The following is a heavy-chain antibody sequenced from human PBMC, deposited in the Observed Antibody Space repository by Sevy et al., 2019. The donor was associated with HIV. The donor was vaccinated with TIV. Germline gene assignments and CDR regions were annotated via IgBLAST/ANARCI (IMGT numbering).Heavy chain of an antibody. J-gene: IGHJ3*02. V-gene: IGHV3-30*04. CDR3: ARPRFLGWLSSAAFDI. D-gene: IGHD3-3*01. CDR1: GFVFSSYA. CDR2: IAYDGSNK. Sequence: GGSLRLSCAASGFVFSSYAMHWVRQAPGKGLEWVAFIAYDGSNKNYEDSVKGGFTLSRDNSKNTLYLQMNSLGAEDTAVYYCARPRFLGWLSSAAFDIWGQGTMVTVSS.